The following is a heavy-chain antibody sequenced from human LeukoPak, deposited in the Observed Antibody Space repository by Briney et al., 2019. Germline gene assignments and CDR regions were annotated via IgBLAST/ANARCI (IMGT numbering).Heavy chain of an antibody. J-gene: IGHJ4*02. Sequence: ASVKVSCKASGYSFTSFGISWVRQAPGQGGEGMGWISAYNDKIKYAQNLQGRVTLTPDTSTSTAYMELRSLRSDDTAMYYCARDLGEIEMAAIFFDYWGQGTLVTVSS. CDR3: ARDLGEIEMAAIFFDY. D-gene: IGHD5-24*01. CDR1: GYSFTSFG. V-gene: IGHV1-18*01. CDR2: ISAYNDKI.